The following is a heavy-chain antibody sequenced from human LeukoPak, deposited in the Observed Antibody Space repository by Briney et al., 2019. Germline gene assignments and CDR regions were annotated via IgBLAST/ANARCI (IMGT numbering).Heavy chain of an antibody. CDR2: IYYSGST. CDR3: ARAAYSYGPYYYYYYMDV. V-gene: IGHV4-59*01. D-gene: IGHD5-18*01. J-gene: IGHJ6*03. Sequence: PSETLSLTCTVSGGSISSYYWSWIRQPPGKGLEWIGYIYYSGSTNYNPSLKSRVTISVDTSKNQFSLKLSSVTAADTAVYYCARAAYSYGPYYYYYYMDVWGKGTTVTVSS. CDR1: GGSISSYY.